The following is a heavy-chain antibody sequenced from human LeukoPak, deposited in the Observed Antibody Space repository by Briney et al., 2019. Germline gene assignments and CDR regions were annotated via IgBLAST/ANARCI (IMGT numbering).Heavy chain of an antibody. CDR2: INPNSGGT. CDR3: ARDYGWGGWYFNY. Sequence: GASVKVSCKASGYTFTGYYMHWVRQAPGQGLEWMGWINPNSGGTNYAQKFQGRVTMTRDTSISTAYMELSRLRSDDTAVYYCARDYGWGGWYFNYWGQGTLVTVSS. V-gene: IGHV1-2*02. J-gene: IGHJ4*02. D-gene: IGHD2-8*02. CDR1: GYTFTGYY.